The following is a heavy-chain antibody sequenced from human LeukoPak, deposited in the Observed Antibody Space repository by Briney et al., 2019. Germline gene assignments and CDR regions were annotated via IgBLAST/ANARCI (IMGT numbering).Heavy chain of an antibody. Sequence: GGSLRLPCAASGFTVSSNYMSWVRQAPGKGLEWVSVIYSGGSTYYADSVKGRFTISRDNSKNTLYLQMNSLRAEDTAVYYCAKGPGQWLVRTYFDYWGQGTLVTVSS. J-gene: IGHJ4*02. CDR1: GFTVSSNY. D-gene: IGHD6-19*01. CDR2: IYSGGST. CDR3: AKGPGQWLVRTYFDY. V-gene: IGHV3-66*01.